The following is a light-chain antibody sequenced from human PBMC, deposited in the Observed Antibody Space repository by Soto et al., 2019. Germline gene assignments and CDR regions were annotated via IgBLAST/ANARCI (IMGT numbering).Light chain of an antibody. J-gene: IGLJ2*01. Sequence: QSVLTQPPSASGSPGQSVTISCTGTSSDVGGYNYVCWYQQYPGKAPKLMIYEVSKRPSGVPDRFSGSKSGNTASLTVSGLQAEDEADYHCSSYAGSKLVFGGGTKLTVL. V-gene: IGLV2-8*01. CDR2: EVS. CDR1: SSDVGGYNY. CDR3: SSYAGSKLV.